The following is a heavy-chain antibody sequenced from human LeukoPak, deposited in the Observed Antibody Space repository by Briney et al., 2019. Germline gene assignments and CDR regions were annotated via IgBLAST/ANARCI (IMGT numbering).Heavy chain of an antibody. J-gene: IGHJ4*02. CDR2: IYPGDSDT. D-gene: IGHD3-10*01. CDR1: GYTFTSYG. CDR3: ARRYYSLIDY. Sequence: ASVKVSCKASGYTFTSYGISWVRQMPGKGLEWMGIIYPGDSDTRYSPSFQGQVTISADKSISTAYLQWSSLKASDTAMYYCARRYYSLIDYWGQGTLVTVSS. V-gene: IGHV5-51*01.